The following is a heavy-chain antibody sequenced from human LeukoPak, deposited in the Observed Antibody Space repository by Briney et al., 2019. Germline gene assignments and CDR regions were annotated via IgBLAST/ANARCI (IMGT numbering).Heavy chain of an antibody. Sequence: GGSLRLSCAASGFTFSSYAMIWVRQAPGKGLEWVSAISGSGGSTYYADSVKGRFTISRDNSKNTLYLQMNSLRAEDTAVYYCAISRPYYDFWSGYYNEDYYYYMDVWGKGTTVTVSS. CDR1: GFTFSSYA. D-gene: IGHD3-3*01. V-gene: IGHV3-23*01. J-gene: IGHJ6*03. CDR2: ISGSGGST. CDR3: AISRPYYDFWSGYYNEDYYYYMDV.